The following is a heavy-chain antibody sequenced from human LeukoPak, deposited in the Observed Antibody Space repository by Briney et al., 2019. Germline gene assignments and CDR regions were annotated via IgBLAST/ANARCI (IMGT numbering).Heavy chain of an antibody. CDR3: ARDIELST. D-gene: IGHD1-7*01. CDR2: IKYSSTNA. V-gene: IGHV3-23*01. Sequence: GGTLRLSCAASGFTFSISAMTWVRQAPGPGLEWVALIKYSSTNAYYADSVRGRFTISSDSSKSMLYLQMDSLRAEDTAIYYCARDIELSTWGQGTMVSV. CDR1: GFTFSISA. J-gene: IGHJ3*01.